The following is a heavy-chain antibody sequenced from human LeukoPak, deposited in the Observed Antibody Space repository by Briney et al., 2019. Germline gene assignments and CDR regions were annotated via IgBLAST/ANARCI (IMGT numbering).Heavy chain of an antibody. CDR1: GYTFTDYY. CDR2: INPNSGGT. D-gene: IGHD2/OR15-2a*01. Sequence: WASVKVSCKASGYTFTDYYIHWVRQAPGQGLEWMGWINPNSGGTDYAEKLQGRVTMTRDTSISTAYMELSSLKSDDTAVYYCATVPCLTTSCSPINWFDPWGQGALVTVSS. CDR3: ATVPCLTTSCSPINWFDP. V-gene: IGHV1-2*02. J-gene: IGHJ5*02.